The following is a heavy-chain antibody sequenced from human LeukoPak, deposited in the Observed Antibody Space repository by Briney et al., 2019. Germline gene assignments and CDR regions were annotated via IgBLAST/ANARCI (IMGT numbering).Heavy chain of an antibody. V-gene: IGHV3-30*04. J-gene: IGHJ4*02. CDR3: GKRGFFTGSTDPYYIDY. CDR2: TSYDGSNR. D-gene: IGHD3-9*01. CDR1: GCTVSSFA. Sequence: PGRSLRLSSAASGCTVSSFAKRWVRQAPGKGLEWVAATSYDGSNRHYADSVKGRFTISRDNSKNTLYLQINSLRDEDTAVYYCGKRGFFTGSTDPYYIDYWGQGILVTVSS.